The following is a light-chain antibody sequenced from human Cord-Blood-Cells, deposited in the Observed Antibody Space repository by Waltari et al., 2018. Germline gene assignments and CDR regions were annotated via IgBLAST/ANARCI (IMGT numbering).Light chain of an antibody. CDR1: SSNIGSNT. CDR3: AAWDDSLNGWV. J-gene: IGLJ3*02. Sequence: QSVLTQPPSASGTPGQRVTISCSGSSSNIGSNTVNWDQQLPGTAPKLLIYSNNQRPSGGPDLFSGSKSGTSASLAISGLQSEDEADYYCAAWDDSLNGWVFGGGTKLTVL. CDR2: SNN. V-gene: IGLV1-44*01.